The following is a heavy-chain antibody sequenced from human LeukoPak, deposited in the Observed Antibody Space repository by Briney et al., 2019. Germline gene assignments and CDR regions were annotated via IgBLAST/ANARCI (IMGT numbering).Heavy chain of an antibody. CDR1: GFTFSSYS. Sequence: PGGSLRLSCAASGFTFSSYSMNWVRQAPGKGLEWVSAISGSGGSTYYADSVKGRFTISRDNSKNTLYLQMNSLRAEDTAVYYCARSWPGVEMATTRGAFDIWGQGTMVTVSS. D-gene: IGHD5-24*01. J-gene: IGHJ3*02. CDR3: ARSWPGVEMATTRGAFDI. CDR2: ISGSGGST. V-gene: IGHV3-23*01.